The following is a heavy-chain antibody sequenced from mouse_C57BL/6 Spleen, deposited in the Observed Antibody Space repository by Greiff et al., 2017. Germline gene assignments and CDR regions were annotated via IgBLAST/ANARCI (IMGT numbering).Heavy chain of an antibody. CDR1: GYTFTSYR. J-gene: IGHJ3*01. V-gene: IGHV1-64*01. Sequence: VQLQQPGAELVKPGASVKLSCKASGYTFTSYRMHWVKQRPGQGLEWIGMIHPNSGSTNYNEKFKSKATLTVDKSSSTAYMQLSSLTSEDSAVYYCAQNYYGSSWWFAYWGQGTLVTVSA. CDR3: AQNYYGSSWWFAY. CDR2: IHPNSGST. D-gene: IGHD1-1*01.